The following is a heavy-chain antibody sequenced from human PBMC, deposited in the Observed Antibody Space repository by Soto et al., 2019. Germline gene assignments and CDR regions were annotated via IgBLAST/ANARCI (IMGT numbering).Heavy chain of an antibody. V-gene: IGHV1-18*01. J-gene: IGHJ5*02. CDR2: IYPFNGDS. Sequence: QVQLVQSGGEVRKPGASVRVSCTFTNYGIFWVRQAPGQGLEWMAWIYPFNGDSHYAQKLQGRVTLTTDTSTSTAYMDLRSLTSDDTAIYYCARDLNREAGGGSWGQGTLVTVSS. D-gene: IGHD1-26*01. CDR1: FTNYG. CDR3: ARDLNREAGGGS.